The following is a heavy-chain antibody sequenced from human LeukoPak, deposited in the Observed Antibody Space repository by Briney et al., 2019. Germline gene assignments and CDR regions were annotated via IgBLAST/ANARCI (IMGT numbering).Heavy chain of an antibody. Sequence: GGSLRLSCAASGFTVSSNYMSWVRQAPGKGLEWVSVIYSGGSTYYADSVKGRLTISRDNSRNTLYLQMNSLRAEDTAVYYCARAYGSGSYPQGYFDLWGRGTLVTVSS. CDR1: GFTVSSNY. D-gene: IGHD3-10*01. CDR3: ARAYGSGSYPQGYFDL. CDR2: IYSGGST. V-gene: IGHV3-53*01. J-gene: IGHJ2*01.